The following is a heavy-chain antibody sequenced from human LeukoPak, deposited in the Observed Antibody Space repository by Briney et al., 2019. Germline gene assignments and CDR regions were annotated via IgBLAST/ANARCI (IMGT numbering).Heavy chain of an antibody. CDR3: ARMYSSGWYPNYDYGMDV. Sequence: ASVKVACKASGYTLTSYGISWVRQAPGQGLEWMGWISAYNGNTNYAQKLQGRVTMTTDTSTSTAYMELRSLRSDDTAVYYCARMYSSGWYPNYDYGMDVWGQGTTVTVSS. CDR1: GYTLTSYG. J-gene: IGHJ6*02. V-gene: IGHV1-18*01. CDR2: ISAYNGNT. D-gene: IGHD6-19*01.